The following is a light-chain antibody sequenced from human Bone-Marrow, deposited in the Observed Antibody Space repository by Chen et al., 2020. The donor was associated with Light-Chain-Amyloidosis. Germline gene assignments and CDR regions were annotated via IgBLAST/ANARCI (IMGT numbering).Light chain of an antibody. J-gene: IGLJ3*02. CDR2: DDS. Sequence: SYVLTQPSSMSVAPGQTATIACGGNNIGPTSVHWYQQTPGQAPLLVVDDDSDRPSGIPERLSGSNSGNTATLTIRRVEAGDEADYYCQVWDRSSDRPVFGGGTKLTVL. V-gene: IGLV3-21*02. CDR3: QVWDRSSDRPV. CDR1: NIGPTS.